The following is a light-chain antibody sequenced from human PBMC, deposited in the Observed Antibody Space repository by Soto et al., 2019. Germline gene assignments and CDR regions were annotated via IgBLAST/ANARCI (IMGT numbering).Light chain of an antibody. CDR2: HVS. V-gene: IGKV3D-15*01. CDR1: QSVGNY. CDR3: QQHNQWPIT. J-gene: IGKJ5*01. Sequence: EIVLTQSPATLSVSPGERASLSCRASQSVGNYLAWYQRKAGQAPRLLIYHVSTRATGIPARFSGSGSGTEFTLTINSLQSEDFEVYYCQQHNQWPITFGQGTRLEIK.